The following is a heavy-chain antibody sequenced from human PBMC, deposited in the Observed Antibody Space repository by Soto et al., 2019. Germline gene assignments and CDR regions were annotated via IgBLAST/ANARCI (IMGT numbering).Heavy chain of an antibody. CDR2: ISSSSYI. D-gene: IGHD3-10*01. CDR1: GFTFSSYS. Sequence: EVQLVESGGGLVKPGGSLRLSCAASGFTFSSYSMNWVRQAPGKGLEWVSSISSSSYIYYADSVKGRFTISRDNAKNSLYLQMNSLRAEDTAVYYCARAGFGELLWFDYWGQGTLVTVSS. V-gene: IGHV3-21*01. CDR3: ARAGFGELLWFDY. J-gene: IGHJ4*02.